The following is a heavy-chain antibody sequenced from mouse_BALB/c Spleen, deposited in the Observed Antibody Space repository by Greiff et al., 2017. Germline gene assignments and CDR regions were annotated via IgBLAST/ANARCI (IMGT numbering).Heavy chain of an antibody. Sequence: EVQLQESGAELVRPGALVKLSCKASGFNIKDYYMHWVKQRPEQGLEWIGWIDPENGNTIYDPKFQGKASITADTSSNTAYLQLSSLTSEDTAVYYCARRPIYYDYGVAYWGQGTLVTVSA. V-gene: IGHV14-1*02. CDR2: IDPENGNT. CDR1: GFNIKDYY. J-gene: IGHJ3*01. D-gene: IGHD2-4*01. CDR3: ARRPIYYDYGVAY.